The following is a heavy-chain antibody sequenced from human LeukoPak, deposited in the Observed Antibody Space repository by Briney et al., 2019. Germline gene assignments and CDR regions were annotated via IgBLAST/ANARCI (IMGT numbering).Heavy chain of an antibody. CDR3: ARERVGASMDV. CDR1: GFTFSSHW. CDR2: INSDGSST. J-gene: IGHJ6*02. Sequence: GGSLRLSCAASGFTFSSHWMHWVRQAPGKGLVWVSRINSDGSSTSYADSVKGRFTISRDNAKNTLYLQMNSLRAEDTAVYYCARERVGASMDVWGQGTTVTVSS. V-gene: IGHV3-74*01. D-gene: IGHD1-26*01.